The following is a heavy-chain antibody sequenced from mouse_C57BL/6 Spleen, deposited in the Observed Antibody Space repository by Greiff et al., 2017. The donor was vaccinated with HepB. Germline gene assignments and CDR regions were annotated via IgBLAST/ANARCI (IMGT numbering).Heavy chain of an antibody. CDR2: IDPSDSYT. CDR3: ARSGGPYAMDY. CDR1: GYTFTSYW. V-gene: IGHV1-69*01. D-gene: IGHD3-1*01. J-gene: IGHJ4*01. Sequence: QVQLQQSGAELVMPGASVKLSCKASGYTFTSYWMHWVKQRPGQGLEWIGEIDPSDSYTNYNQKFKGKSTLTVDKSSSTAYMQLSSLTSEDSAVYYCARSGGPYAMDYWGQGTSVTVSS.